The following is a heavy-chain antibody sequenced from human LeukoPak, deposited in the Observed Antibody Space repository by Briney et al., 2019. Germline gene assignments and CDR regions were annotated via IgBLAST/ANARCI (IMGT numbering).Heavy chain of an antibody. V-gene: IGHV4-59*08. CDR3: ARLASGSYGPLTPFDY. CDR1: GGSISSYY. Sequence: SETLSLTCTVSGGSISSYYWSWIRQPPGKRLDGIRDIYYSGSTNYNPSLKSRVTILADTSKKQFSLKLSSVTAADTAVYYCARLASGSYGPLTPFDYWGQGTLVTVSS. J-gene: IGHJ4*02. D-gene: IGHD1-26*01. CDR2: IYYSGST.